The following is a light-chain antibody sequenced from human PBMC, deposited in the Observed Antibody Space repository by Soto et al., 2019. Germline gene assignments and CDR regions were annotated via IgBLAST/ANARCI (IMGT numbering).Light chain of an antibody. Sequence: QSALTQPASVSGSPGQSIAISCTGTSSDIGAYKYVSWYQQHPGTAPKLMIYDVSNRPSGVSDRFSGSKSGNTASLTISGLQAEDETDYYCSSCSSGGTNVFGTGTKVTVL. CDR3: SSCSSGGTNV. J-gene: IGLJ1*01. V-gene: IGLV2-14*03. CDR2: DVS. CDR1: SSDIGAYKY.